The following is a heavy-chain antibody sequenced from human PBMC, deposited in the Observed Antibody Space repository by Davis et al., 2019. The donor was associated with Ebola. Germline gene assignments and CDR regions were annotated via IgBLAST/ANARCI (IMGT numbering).Heavy chain of an antibody. Sequence: ASVTVSCMASGYTFTSYVMHWVRQAPGQRLEWMGWINAGNGNTKYSQKLQGRVTITRDTSPSTAYMELSSLRSEDTAVYFCARGGSGWNPFDYWGQGTLVTVSS. CDR2: INAGNGNT. V-gene: IGHV1-3*01. D-gene: IGHD6-19*01. J-gene: IGHJ4*02. CDR3: ARGGSGWNPFDY. CDR1: GYTFTSYV.